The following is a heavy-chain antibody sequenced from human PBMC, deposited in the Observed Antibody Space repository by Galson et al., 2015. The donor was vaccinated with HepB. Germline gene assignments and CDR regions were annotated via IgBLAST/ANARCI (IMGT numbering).Heavy chain of an antibody. CDR1: GFTFSGSA. D-gene: IGHD3-10*01. V-gene: IGHV3-23*01. J-gene: IGHJ4*02. CDR3: AKGLLGSGSSYFDY. Sequence: SLRLSCAASGFTFSGSAMHWVRQASGKGLEWVSAISGSGGSTYYADSVKGRFTISRDNSKNTLYLQMNSLRAEDTAVYYCAKGLLGSGSSYFDYWGQGTLVTVSS. CDR2: ISGSGGST.